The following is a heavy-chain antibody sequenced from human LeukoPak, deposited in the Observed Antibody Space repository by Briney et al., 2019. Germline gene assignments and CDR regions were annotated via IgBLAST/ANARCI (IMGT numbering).Heavy chain of an antibody. D-gene: IGHD6-13*01. V-gene: IGHV3-7*01. Sequence: GGSLRLSCAASGFTFSSYWMNWARQAPGKGLEWVASINHNGNVNYYVDSVKGRFTISRDNAKNSLYLQMNSLRAEDTAVYYCARGIAGAGTAVLDYWGQGTLVIVSS. J-gene: IGHJ4*02. CDR3: ARGIAGAGTAVLDY. CDR2: INHNGNVN. CDR1: GFTFSSYW.